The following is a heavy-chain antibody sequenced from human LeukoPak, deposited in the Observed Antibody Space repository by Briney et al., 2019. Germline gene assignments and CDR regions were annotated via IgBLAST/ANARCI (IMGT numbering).Heavy chain of an antibody. CDR3: ARSTRIAVAGTGYYFDY. J-gene: IGHJ4*02. V-gene: IGHV1-2*02. CDR1: GFTFTGYY. CDR2: INPNSGGT. Sequence: ASVKVSCKASGFTFTGYYMHWVRQAPGQGLEWMGWINPNSGGTNYAQKFQGRATITADKSTSTAYMELSSLRSEDTAVYYCARSTRIAVAGTGYYFDYWGQGTLVTVSS. D-gene: IGHD6-19*01.